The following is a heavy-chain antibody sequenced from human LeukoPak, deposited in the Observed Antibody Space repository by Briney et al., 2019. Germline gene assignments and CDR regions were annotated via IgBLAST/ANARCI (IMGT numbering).Heavy chain of an antibody. J-gene: IGHJ5*02. CDR3: ARGGLGYQLLFSNWFDP. Sequence: GGSLRLSCAASGFTFSSYWMHWVRHAPGKGLVWVSRINSDGSSTSYADSVKGRFTISRDNAKNTLYLQMNSLRAEDTAVYYCARGGLGYQLLFSNWFDPWGQGTLVTVSS. D-gene: IGHD2-2*01. V-gene: IGHV3-74*01. CDR2: INSDGSST. CDR1: GFTFSSYW.